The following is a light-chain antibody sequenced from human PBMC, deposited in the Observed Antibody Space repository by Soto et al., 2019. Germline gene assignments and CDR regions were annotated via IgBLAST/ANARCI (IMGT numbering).Light chain of an antibody. CDR1: HSIDNY. Sequence: IQLTHSPSSLSATHRRSQSPITITCRASHSIDNYLNWYHQKPGKAPELLIYHASSLESGVPSRFSGSGSGTEFTLTISSLQPDDFATYYCQHYNSYSEAFGQGTKVDIK. CDR3: QHYNSYSEA. J-gene: IGKJ1*01. V-gene: IGKV1-5*01. CDR2: HAS.